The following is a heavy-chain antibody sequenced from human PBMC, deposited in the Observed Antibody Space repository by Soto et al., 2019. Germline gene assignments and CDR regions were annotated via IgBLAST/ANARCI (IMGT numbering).Heavy chain of an antibody. D-gene: IGHD2-8*01. CDR3: ARVPNVGYFDY. CDR1: GGSISSGGYS. J-gene: IGHJ4*02. CDR2: IYHSGST. Sequence: PSETLSLTCAVSGGSISSGGYSWSWIRQPPGKGLEWIGYIYHSGSTYYNPSLKSRVTILVDRSKNQFSLKLSSVTAADTAVYYCARVPNVGYFDYWGQGTLVTVSS. V-gene: IGHV4-30-2*01.